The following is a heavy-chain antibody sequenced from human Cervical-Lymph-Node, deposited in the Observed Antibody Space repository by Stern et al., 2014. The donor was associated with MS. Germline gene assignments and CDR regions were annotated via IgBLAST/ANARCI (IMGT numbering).Heavy chain of an antibody. CDR2: IIPALNTL. CDR3: ARRGSARRGSGWLDP. V-gene: IGHV1-69*01. CDR1: GGTFTRHD. D-gene: IGHD3-16*01. J-gene: IGHJ5*02. Sequence: QVQLVQSGAEVKKPGSSVKVSCKASGGTFTRHDISWVRQAPGQGLEWMGGIIPALNTLNYAPKFQGRVPINEDESPHTTYMELSSLTSEDTAVYYCARRGSARRGSGWLDPWGQGTLVTVSS.